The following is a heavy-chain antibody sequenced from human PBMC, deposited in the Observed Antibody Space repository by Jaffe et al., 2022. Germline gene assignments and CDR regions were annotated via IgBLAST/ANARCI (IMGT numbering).Heavy chain of an antibody. D-gene: IGHD4-17*01. CDR2: ISSSSSYI. V-gene: IGHV3-21*01. J-gene: IGHJ4*02. Sequence: EVQLVESGGGLVKPGGSLRLSCAASGFTFSSYSMNWVRQAPGKGLEWVSSISSSSSYIYYADSVKGRFTISRDNAKNSLYLQMNSLRAEDTAVYYCARAGRDGDEFFDYWGQGTLVTVSS. CDR1: GFTFSSYS. CDR3: ARAGRDGDEFFDY.